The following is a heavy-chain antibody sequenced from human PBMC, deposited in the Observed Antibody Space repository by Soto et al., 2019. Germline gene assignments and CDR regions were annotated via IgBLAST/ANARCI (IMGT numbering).Heavy chain of an antibody. Sequence: ASVKVSCKASGYTFTGYYMHWVRQAPGQGLEWMGWINPNSGGTNYAQKFQGRVTMTRDTSISTAYMELSRLRSDHTAVYYCARDRGGHWQLDNWFDPWGQGTLVTVSP. CDR1: GYTFTGYY. CDR3: ARDRGGHWQLDNWFDP. V-gene: IGHV1-2*02. J-gene: IGHJ5*02. D-gene: IGHD6-6*01. CDR2: INPNSGGT.